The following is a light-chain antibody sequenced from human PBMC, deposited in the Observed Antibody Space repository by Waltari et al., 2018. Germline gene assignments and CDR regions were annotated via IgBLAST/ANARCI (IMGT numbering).Light chain of an antibody. CDR3: QQYSNWPYT. V-gene: IGKV3-15*01. CDR1: QSVPTN. CDR2: VAS. Sequence: IVMTQSPDTLSVAPGERVTPSCRASQSVPTNLAWYQQKPGQPPRLLIYVASTRATGVPARFSGSGSETEFTLTISSLESEDFAVYCCQQYSNWPYTFGQGTKLEIK. J-gene: IGKJ2*01.